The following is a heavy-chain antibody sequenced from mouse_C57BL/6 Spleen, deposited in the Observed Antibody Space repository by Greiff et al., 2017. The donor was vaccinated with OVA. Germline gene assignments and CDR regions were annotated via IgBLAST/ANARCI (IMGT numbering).Heavy chain of an antibody. CDR2: ISYDGSN. CDR1: GYSITSGYY. D-gene: IGHD2-4*01. CDR3: GYDYGFAY. V-gene: IGHV3-6*01. J-gene: IGHJ3*01. Sequence: ESGPGLVKPSQSLSLTCSVTGYSITSGYYWNWIRQFPGNKLEWMGYISYDGSNNYNPSLKNRISITRDNSKNQFFLKLNSVTTEDTATYYWGYDYGFAYWGQGTLLTVSA.